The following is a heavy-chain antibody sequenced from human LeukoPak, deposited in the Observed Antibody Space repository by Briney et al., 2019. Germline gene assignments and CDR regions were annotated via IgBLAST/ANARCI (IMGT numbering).Heavy chain of an antibody. CDR1: GFTFSSYG. J-gene: IGHJ4*02. CDR3: ARPYVNYADDY. D-gene: IGHD2-2*01. CDR2: ISYDGSNK. Sequence: GRSLRLSCAASGFTFSSYGTHWVRQAPGKGLEWVAVISYDGSNKYYADSVKGRFTISRDNSKNTLYLQMNSLRAEDTAVYYCARPYVNYADDYWGQGTLVTVSS. V-gene: IGHV3-30*03.